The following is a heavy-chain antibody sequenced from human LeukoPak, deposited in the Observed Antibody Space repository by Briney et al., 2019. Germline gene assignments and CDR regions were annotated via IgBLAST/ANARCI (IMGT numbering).Heavy chain of an antibody. J-gene: IGHJ3*02. CDR2: IYYSGST. CDR1: DGSISSHY. Sequence: SETLSLTCTVSDGSISSHYWSWIRQPPRKGLEWIGYIYYSGSTSYNSSLKSRVTISVDTSKNQFSLKLSSVTAADTAVYYCARGGYYDRSGNSYKFGFDMWGQGTMVTVSS. D-gene: IGHD3-22*01. CDR3: ARGGYYDRSGNSYKFGFDM. V-gene: IGHV4-59*11.